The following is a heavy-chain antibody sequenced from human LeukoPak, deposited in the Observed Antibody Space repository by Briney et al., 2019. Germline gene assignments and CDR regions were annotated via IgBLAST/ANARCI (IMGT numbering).Heavy chain of an antibody. V-gene: IGHV1-8*01. CDR3: ARDDPPWD. J-gene: IGHJ4*02. CDR1: GYTFTTYD. D-gene: IGHD1-1*01. CDR2: MNPNSGDT. Sequence: ASVKVSCKASGYTFTTYDINWVRQATGQGLEWMGWMNPNSGDTGYAHKFQGRVTMTRDTSTTTAHMELSSLTSDDTAVYYCARDDPPWDWGQGTLVTVSS.